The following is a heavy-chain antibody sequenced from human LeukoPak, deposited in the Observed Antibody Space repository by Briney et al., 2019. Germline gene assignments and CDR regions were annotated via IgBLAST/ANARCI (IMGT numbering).Heavy chain of an antibody. V-gene: IGHV3-21*01. CDR2: ISSSDSYI. CDR1: GFTFSSYS. D-gene: IGHD3-22*01. CDR3: ASARDYYDSSGYIYYFDY. Sequence: GGSLRLSCAASGFTFSSYSMNWVRQAPGKGLEWVSAISSSDSYIYYADSVKGRFTISRDNAKNSLYLQMNSLRAEATAVYYCASARDYYDSSGYIYYFDYWGQGTLVTVSS. J-gene: IGHJ4*02.